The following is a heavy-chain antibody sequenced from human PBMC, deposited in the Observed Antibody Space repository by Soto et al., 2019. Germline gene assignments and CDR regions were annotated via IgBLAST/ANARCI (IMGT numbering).Heavy chain of an antibody. D-gene: IGHD1-26*01. CDR2: IYYSGST. Sequence: QVQLQESGPGLVKPSETLSLTCTVSGGSISSYYWSWIRQPPGKGLEWIGYIYYSGSTNYNPSLKSRVTISVDTSKNQFSLKLSSVTAADTAVYYCARGPDGGNSPERHWYFDLWGRGTLVTVSS. CDR3: ARGPDGGNSPERHWYFDL. CDR1: GGSISSYY. V-gene: IGHV4-59*01. J-gene: IGHJ2*01.